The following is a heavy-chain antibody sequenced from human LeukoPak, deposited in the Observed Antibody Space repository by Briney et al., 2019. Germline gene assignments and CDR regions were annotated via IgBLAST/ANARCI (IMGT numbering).Heavy chain of an antibody. J-gene: IGHJ3*02. CDR1: GGPINSSSYY. CDR3: ARGPYSYDSSGAFDI. Sequence: SETLSLTCTVSGGPINSSSYYWGWIRQPPGKGLEWIGIIYYSGITFYNPSLKSRVTISVDTSKNQFSLKLSSVTAADTAVYFCARGPYSYDSSGAFDIWGQGTMVTVSS. CDR2: IYYSGIT. D-gene: IGHD3-22*01. V-gene: IGHV4-39*07.